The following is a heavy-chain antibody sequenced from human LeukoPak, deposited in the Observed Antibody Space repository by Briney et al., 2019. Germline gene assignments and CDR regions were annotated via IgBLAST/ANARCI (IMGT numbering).Heavy chain of an antibody. CDR2: INHSGST. V-gene: IGHV4-34*01. CDR3: ARVGIFRYFDWLLYPLGWFDP. Sequence: SETLSLTCAVYGGSFSGYYWSWIRQPPGKGLEWIGEINHSGSTNYNPSLKSRVTISVDTSKNQFSLKLSSVTAADTAVYYCARVGIFRYFDWLLYPLGWFDPWGQGTLVTVSS. J-gene: IGHJ5*02. D-gene: IGHD3-9*01. CDR1: GGSFSGYY.